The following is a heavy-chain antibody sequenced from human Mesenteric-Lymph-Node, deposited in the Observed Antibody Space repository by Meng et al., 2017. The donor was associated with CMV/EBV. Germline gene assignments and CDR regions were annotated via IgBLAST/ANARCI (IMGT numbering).Heavy chain of an antibody. CDR2: INPDGGGI. CDR1: GYTFTGHY. Sequence: ASVKVSCKASGYTFTGHYIHWLRQAPGQGLEWMGWINPDGGGINYAQKFQGRVTMTRDTSISTAYMELSRLRSDDTAVYYCARDGGSHHGTDYWGQGTLVTVSS. V-gene: IGHV1-2*02. CDR3: ARDGGSHHGTDY. D-gene: IGHD3-16*01. J-gene: IGHJ4*02.